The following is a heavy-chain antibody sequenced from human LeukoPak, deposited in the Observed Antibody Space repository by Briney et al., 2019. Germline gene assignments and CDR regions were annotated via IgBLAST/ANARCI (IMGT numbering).Heavy chain of an antibody. V-gene: IGHV3-23*01. CDR1: GFTFDSFA. Sequence: GGSLRLSCAASGFTFDSFAMNWGRQAPGKGLEWVSTITGSGSNAYYADSVKGRFTISRDNSKNTLYLQMNSLSSEDTAVYYCAKSMGSSSAYRFEYWGQGTLVTVSS. CDR2: ITGSGSNA. J-gene: IGHJ4*02. CDR3: AKSMGSSSAYRFEY. D-gene: IGHD6-13*01.